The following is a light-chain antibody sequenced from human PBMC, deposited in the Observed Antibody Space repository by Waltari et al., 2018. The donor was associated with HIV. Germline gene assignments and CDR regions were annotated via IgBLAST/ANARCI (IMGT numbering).Light chain of an antibody. Sequence: NFILTPSHSVSESPGKTVTISCTRNSAGIGSTYIQWYQQRPGRSPDTVIYEDSQRPSGVPNRFSGSVDSSSNSASLTISGLKTEDEADYFCQSYDGTTVVFGGGTRLTVL. CDR3: QSYDGTTVV. J-gene: IGLJ2*01. CDR2: EDS. CDR1: SAGIGSTY. V-gene: IGLV6-57*01.